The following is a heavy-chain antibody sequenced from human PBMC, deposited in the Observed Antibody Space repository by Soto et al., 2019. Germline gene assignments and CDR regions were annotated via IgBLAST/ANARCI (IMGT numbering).Heavy chain of an antibody. V-gene: IGHV1-69*01. D-gene: IGHD2-15*01. CDR1: GGTFSSYA. CDR3: AMPGYCSGGSCYSNYYYYGMDV. J-gene: IGHJ6*02. CDR2: IIPIFGTA. Sequence: QVQLVQSGAEVKKPGSSVKVSCKASGGTFSSYAISWVRQAPGQGLEWMGGIIPIFGTANYAQKFQGRVTITADESTSTAYMELSSLRSEDTAVYYCAMPGYCSGGSCYSNYYYYGMDVWGQGTTVTVSS.